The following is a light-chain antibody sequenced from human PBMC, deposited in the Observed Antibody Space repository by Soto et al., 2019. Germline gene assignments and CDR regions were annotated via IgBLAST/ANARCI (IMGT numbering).Light chain of an antibody. J-gene: IGKJ4*01. V-gene: IGKV1-33*01. Sequence: DIKMTQSPSSLSASVGDRVTITCQASQDVNNYLNWYQQKPGKAPKLLIYDASDLEPGVPSRFSGSGHGTDFTFTFSSLQPEDAATYYCQQYDDLPLTFGGGTKVEIK. CDR3: QQYDDLPLT. CDR2: DAS. CDR1: QDVNNY.